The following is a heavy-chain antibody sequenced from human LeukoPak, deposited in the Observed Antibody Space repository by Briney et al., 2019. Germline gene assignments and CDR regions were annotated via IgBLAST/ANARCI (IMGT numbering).Heavy chain of an antibody. J-gene: IGHJ3*02. Sequence: ASVKVSCKASGYTFTDYYMHWVRQAPGQGLEWMGWINPNSGGTNYAQKFQGRVTMTRDTSISTAYMELSRLRSDDTAVYYCARDLPQPYYYDSSERAFDIWGQGTMVTVSS. V-gene: IGHV1-2*02. D-gene: IGHD3-22*01. CDR2: INPNSGGT. CDR1: GYTFTDYY. CDR3: ARDLPQPYYYDSSERAFDI.